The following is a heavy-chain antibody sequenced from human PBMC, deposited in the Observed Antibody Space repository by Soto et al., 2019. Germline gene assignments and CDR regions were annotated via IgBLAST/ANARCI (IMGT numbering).Heavy chain of an antibody. CDR3: ARGRLVAGTVDS. J-gene: IGHJ4*02. CDR2: MNPTTGST. V-gene: IGHV1-8*01. D-gene: IGHD1-7*01. CDR1: GYTFTSYD. Sequence: QVQLVQSGAEVKKPGASVKVACKASGYTFTSYDIKWVRQATGQGLEWMGWMNPTTGSTGFAQKFQSRVTMISNTSSSAAYLVLSSLTSEDTAVYYCARGRLVAGTVDSWGQGTLVTVSS.